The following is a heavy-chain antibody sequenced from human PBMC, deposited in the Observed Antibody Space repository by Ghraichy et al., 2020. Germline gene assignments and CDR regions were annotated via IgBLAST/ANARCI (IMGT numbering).Heavy chain of an antibody. CDR2: IKQDESEK. J-gene: IGHJ4*02. CDR3: ARVACSGGSCYPPHYFDF. CDR1: GFTFSMYW. V-gene: IGHV3-7*01. D-gene: IGHD2-15*01. Sequence: LSLTCAASGFTFSMYWMSWVRQAPGKGLEWVANIKQDESEKYYVDSVKGRFTISRDNAKNLLYLQMNSLRAEDTAVYHCARVACSGGSCYPPHYFDFWGQGTLVTVSS.